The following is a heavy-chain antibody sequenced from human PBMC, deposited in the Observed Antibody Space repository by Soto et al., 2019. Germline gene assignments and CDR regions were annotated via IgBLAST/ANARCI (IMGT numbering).Heavy chain of an antibody. J-gene: IGHJ6*02. CDR1: GGSISSGGYY. D-gene: IGHD3-22*01. Sequence: QVQLQESGPGLVKPSQTLSLTCTVSGGSISSGGYYWSWIRQHPGKGLEWIGYIYSSGSTYYNPSLKSRVTISVDTSKNQFSLKLSSVTAADTAVYYCARDSYMIVAYGMDVWGQGTTVTVSS. V-gene: IGHV4-31*03. CDR3: ARDSYMIVAYGMDV. CDR2: IYSSGST.